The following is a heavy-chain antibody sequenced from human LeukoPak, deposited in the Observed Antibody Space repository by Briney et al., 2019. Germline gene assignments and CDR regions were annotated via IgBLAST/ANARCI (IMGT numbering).Heavy chain of an antibody. CDR3: ASLIPYYYDSNIYSPGDY. D-gene: IGHD3-22*01. V-gene: IGHV3-48*01. Sequence: PGGSLRLSCAASGFTFSSYSMNWVRQAPGKGLEWVSYISSSSNTIYYADSVKGRFTISRDNAKNSLYLQMSSLRAEDTAVYYCASLIPYYYDSNIYSPGDYWSQGTLVTVSS. J-gene: IGHJ4*02. CDR2: ISSSSNTI. CDR1: GFTFSSYS.